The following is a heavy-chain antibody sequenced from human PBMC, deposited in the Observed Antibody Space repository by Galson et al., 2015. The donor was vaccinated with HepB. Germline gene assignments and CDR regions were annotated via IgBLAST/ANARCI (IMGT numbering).Heavy chain of an antibody. Sequence: SLRLSCAASGFTFTDYYMSWLRQAPGKGLEWVSYITNSGTTIYFADSMKGRFTISRDNAKNSLYLHMNSLRAEDSAVYYCARGRSAWSTHDWFDPWGQGTLVTVSS. CDR1: GFTFTDYY. D-gene: IGHD6-19*01. J-gene: IGHJ5*02. V-gene: IGHV3-11*01. CDR3: ARGRSAWSTHDWFDP. CDR2: ITNSGTTI.